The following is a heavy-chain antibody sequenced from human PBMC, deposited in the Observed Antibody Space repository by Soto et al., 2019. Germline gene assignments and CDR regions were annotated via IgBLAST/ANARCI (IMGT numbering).Heavy chain of an antibody. Sequence: EVQVVESGGGIVQPGGSLRLSCAGSGFTFSHYWMHWVRQAPGEGLVWISRINGDGSSTSYGDSVKGRFTISRDNAKNTLYLQMNTLRPEDTAVYYCAVHGDYDAFDMWGQGTMVTVS. J-gene: IGHJ3*02. D-gene: IGHD4-17*01. V-gene: IGHV3-74*01. CDR2: INGDGSST. CDR1: GFTFSHYW. CDR3: AVHGDYDAFDM.